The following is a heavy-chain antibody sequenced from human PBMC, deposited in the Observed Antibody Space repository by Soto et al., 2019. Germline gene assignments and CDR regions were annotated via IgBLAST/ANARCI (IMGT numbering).Heavy chain of an antibody. D-gene: IGHD2-2*03. CDR1: GFTFSSYA. V-gene: IGHV3-23*01. CDR2: ISGSGGST. CDR3: AKDMDIVVVPADFFAY. J-gene: IGHJ4*02. Sequence: RGSLRLSYAASGFTFSSYAMSLVRQAPGKGLEWVSAISGSGGSTYYAASVKGRFTISRDNSKNTLYLQMNSLRAEDTAVYYCAKDMDIVVVPADFFAYWGQGTLVTVSS.